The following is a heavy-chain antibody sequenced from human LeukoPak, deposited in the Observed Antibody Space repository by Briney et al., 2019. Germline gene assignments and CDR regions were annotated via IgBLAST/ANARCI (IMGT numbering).Heavy chain of an antibody. J-gene: IGHJ4*02. Sequence: PGGSLRLSCAASGFTFSSYAMSWVRQAPGKGLEWVSAISGSGGSTYYADSVKGRFTISRDNSKNTLYLQMNSLRAEDTAVYYCAKKRERWFGEFQNQLDYWGQGTLVTVSS. V-gene: IGHV3-23*01. D-gene: IGHD3-10*01. CDR1: GFTFSSYA. CDR3: AKKRERWFGEFQNQLDY. CDR2: ISGSGGST.